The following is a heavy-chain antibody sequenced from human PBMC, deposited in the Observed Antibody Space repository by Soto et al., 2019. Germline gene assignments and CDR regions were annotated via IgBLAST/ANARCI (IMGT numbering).Heavy chain of an antibody. D-gene: IGHD5-18*01. Sequence: VASVTVSCKASGGTFSSYAISWVRQAPGQGLEWMGGIIPIFGTANYAQKFQGRVTITADKSTSTAYMELSSLRSEDTAVYYCARGVDSARVTIGPHCFDPSWQGTRVTVSS. CDR3: ARGVDSARVTIGPHCFDP. CDR2: IIPIFGTA. J-gene: IGHJ5*02. CDR1: GGTFSSYA. V-gene: IGHV1-69*06.